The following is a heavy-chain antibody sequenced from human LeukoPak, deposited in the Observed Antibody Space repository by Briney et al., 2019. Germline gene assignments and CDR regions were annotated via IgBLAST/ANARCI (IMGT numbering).Heavy chain of an antibody. V-gene: IGHV3-23*01. J-gene: IGHJ6*03. Sequence: GGSLRLSCAASGFTFSSYAMSWVRQAPGQGLEWVSAISGSGGSTYYADSVKGRFTISRDNSKNTLYLQMNSLRAEDTAVYYCAKALGWLQDYYYYMDVWGKGTTVTISS. CDR1: GFTFSSYA. D-gene: IGHD5-24*01. CDR3: AKALGWLQDYYYYMDV. CDR2: ISGSGGST.